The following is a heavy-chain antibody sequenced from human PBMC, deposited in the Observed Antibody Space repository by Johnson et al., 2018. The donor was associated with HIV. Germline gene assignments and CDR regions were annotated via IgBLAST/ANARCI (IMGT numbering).Heavy chain of an antibody. Sequence: VQLVESGGVVVQPGGSLRLSCETSRFTFDDYAMHWVRQAPGKGLEWVSLINWDGDSTYYADSVKGRFTISRDNSKNSLYMQMNSLSPEDTGLYYCAKEISSGYTNGGTLDIGVQGTMVTVSS. V-gene: IGHV3-43D*03. CDR3: AKEISSGYTNGGTLDI. D-gene: IGHD6-19*01. CDR1: RFTFDDYA. CDR2: INWDGDST. J-gene: IGHJ3*02.